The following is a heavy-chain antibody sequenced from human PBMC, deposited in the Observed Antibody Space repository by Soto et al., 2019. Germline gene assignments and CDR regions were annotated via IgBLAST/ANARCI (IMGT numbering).Heavy chain of an antibody. Sequence: EVQLLESGGGLVQPGGSLRLSCAASGFTFSSYAMSWVRQAPGKGLEWVSAISGSGGSTYYADSVKGRFTISRDNSKNTLYLQMNSLRAEDTAVYYCAKDSPPETTRPYGMDVWGQGTTVTVSS. J-gene: IGHJ6*02. CDR1: GFTFSSYA. CDR3: AKDSPPETTRPYGMDV. D-gene: IGHD1-1*01. V-gene: IGHV3-23*01. CDR2: ISGSGGST.